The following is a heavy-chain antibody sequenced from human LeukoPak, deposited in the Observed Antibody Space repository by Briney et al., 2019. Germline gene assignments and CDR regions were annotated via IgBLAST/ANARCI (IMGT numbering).Heavy chain of an antibody. CDR3: ASGAGYSSSWSTAEYFQH. CDR1: GYTFTSYA. D-gene: IGHD6-13*01. V-gene: IGHV1-46*01. J-gene: IGHJ1*01. CDR2: INPSGGST. Sequence: GASVKVSCKASGYTFTSYAMHWVRQAPGQRLEWMGIINPSGGSTSYAQKFQGRVTMTRDTSTSTVYMELSSLRSEDTAVYYCASGAGYSSSWSTAEYFQHWGQGTLVTVSS.